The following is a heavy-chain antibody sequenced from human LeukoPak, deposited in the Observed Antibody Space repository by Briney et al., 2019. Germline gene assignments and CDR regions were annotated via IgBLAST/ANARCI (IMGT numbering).Heavy chain of an antibody. V-gene: IGHV4-59*08. J-gene: IGHJ3*02. CDR3: ARHEWGITNAFDI. D-gene: IGHD1-14*01. Sequence: SETLSLTCTVSGGSISSYYWSWIRQPPGKGLEWIGYIYYSGSTNYNPSLKSRVTISVDTSKNQFSLKLSSVTAADTAVYYCARHEWGITNAFDIWGQGTMVTVSP. CDR2: IYYSGST. CDR1: GGSISSYY.